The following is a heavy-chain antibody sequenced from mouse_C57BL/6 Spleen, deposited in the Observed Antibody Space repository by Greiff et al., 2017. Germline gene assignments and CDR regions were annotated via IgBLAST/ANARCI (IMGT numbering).Heavy chain of an antibody. Sequence: VHVKQSGAELVRPGASVKLSCTASGFNIKDDYMHWVKQRPEQGLEWIGWIDPENGDTAYASKFQGKATIPADTSSNTAYLQLSNLTAEDTAVYYCTREVSWYVRGYYFDYWGKGTTLTVSS. CDR3: TREVSWYVRGYYFDY. D-gene: IGHD2-14*01. V-gene: IGHV14-4*01. J-gene: IGHJ2*01. CDR2: IDPENGDT. CDR1: GFNIKDDY.